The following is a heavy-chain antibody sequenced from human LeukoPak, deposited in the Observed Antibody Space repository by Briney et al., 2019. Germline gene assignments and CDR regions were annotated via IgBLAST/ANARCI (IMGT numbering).Heavy chain of an antibody. CDR1: GFTFSSYG. D-gene: IGHD3-16*02. CDR2: IWYDGSNK. Sequence: GGSLRLSCAASGFTFSSYGMHWVRQAPGKGLEWVAVIWYDGSNKYYADSVKGRFTISRDNSKNTLYLQMNSLRAEDTAVYYCARAYDYVWGSYRYGTDYWGQGTLVTVSS. V-gene: IGHV3-33*01. J-gene: IGHJ4*02. CDR3: ARAYDYVWGSYRYGTDY.